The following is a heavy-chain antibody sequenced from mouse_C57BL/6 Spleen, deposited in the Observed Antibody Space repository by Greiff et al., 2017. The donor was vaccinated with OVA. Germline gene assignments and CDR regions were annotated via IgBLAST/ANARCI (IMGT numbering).Heavy chain of an antibody. CDR1: GYTFTDYE. CDR3: TIYDYGYFDY. V-gene: IGHV1-15*01. CDR2: IDPETGGT. Sequence: VKLQESGAELVRPGASVTLSCKASGYTFTDYEMHWVKQTPVHGLEWIGAIDPETGGTAYNQKFKGKAILTADKSSSTAYMELRSLTSEDSAVYYCTIYDYGYFDYWGQGTTLTVSS. J-gene: IGHJ2*01. D-gene: IGHD2-4*01.